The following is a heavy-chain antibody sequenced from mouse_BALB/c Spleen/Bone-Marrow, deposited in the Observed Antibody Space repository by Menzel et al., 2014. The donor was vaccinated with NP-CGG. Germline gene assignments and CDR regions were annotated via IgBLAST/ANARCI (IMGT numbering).Heavy chain of an antibody. Sequence: ESGAELVRPGTSVKVSCKASGYAFTNYLIDWVKQRPGQGLEGIGVINPGSGGTNYNEKFKGKATLTADKSSSTAYMQLSSLTSDDSAVYFCAREMIKGFAYWGQGTLVTVSA. CDR3: AREMIKGFAY. J-gene: IGHJ3*01. D-gene: IGHD2-4*01. CDR1: GYAFTNYL. V-gene: IGHV1-54*01. CDR2: INPGSGGT.